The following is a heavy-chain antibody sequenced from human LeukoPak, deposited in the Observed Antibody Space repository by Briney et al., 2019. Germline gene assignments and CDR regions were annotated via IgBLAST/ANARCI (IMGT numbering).Heavy chain of an antibody. CDR3: ARDPRPQRAFDI. J-gene: IGHJ3*02. V-gene: IGHV4-30-2*01. CDR2: IYHSGST. CDR1: GGSIGSGGYY. Sequence: SETLSLTCTVSGGSIGSGGYYWSWIRQPPGKGLEWIGYIYHSGSTNYNPSLKSRVTISVDKSKNQFSLKLSSVTAADTAVYYCARDPRPQRAFDIWGQGTMVTVSS.